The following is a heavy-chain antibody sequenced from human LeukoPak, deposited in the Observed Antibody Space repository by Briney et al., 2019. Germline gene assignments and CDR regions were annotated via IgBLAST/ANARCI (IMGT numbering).Heavy chain of an antibody. Sequence: GRSLRLSCAASGFTFSSYAMHWVCQAPGKGLEWVAVISYDGSNKYYADSVKGRFTISRDNSKNTLYLQMNSLRAEDTAVYYCARDNIAVADFDYWSQGTLVTVSS. CDR3: ARDNIAVADFDY. CDR1: GFTFSSYA. J-gene: IGHJ4*02. V-gene: IGHV3-30-3*01. CDR2: ISYDGSNK. D-gene: IGHD6-19*01.